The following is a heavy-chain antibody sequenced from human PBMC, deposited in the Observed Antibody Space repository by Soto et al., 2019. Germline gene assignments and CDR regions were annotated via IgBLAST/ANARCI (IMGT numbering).Heavy chain of an antibody. CDR2: ISSSGSTI. D-gene: IGHD3-22*01. V-gene: IGHV3-11*01. CDR3: ARAGQITYYYDSSGHYYDY. J-gene: IGHJ4*02. Sequence: PGGSLRLSCAASGFTFSDYYMSWIRQAPGKGLEWVSYISSSGSTIYYADSVKGRFTISRDNAKNSLYLQMNSLRAEDTAVYYCARAGQITYYYDSSGHYYDYWGQGTLVTVSS. CDR1: GFTFSDYY.